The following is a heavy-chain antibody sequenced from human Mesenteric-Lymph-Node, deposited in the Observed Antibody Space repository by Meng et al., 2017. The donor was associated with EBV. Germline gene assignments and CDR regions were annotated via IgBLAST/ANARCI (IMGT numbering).Heavy chain of an antibody. J-gene: IGHJ5*02. CDR1: GFTFSTYG. CDR2: ISGSSTFI. CDR3: ARDSGYSGYDEFDP. V-gene: IGHV3-21*01. Sequence: EMQLVESGGGLVKPGGSLRLSCAASGFTFSTYGMNWVRQAPGKGLEWVSSISGSSTFIYYADSVKGRFTISRDNAKNSPYLQMNSLRAEDTGVYYCARDSGYSGYDEFDPWGQGTLVTVSS. D-gene: IGHD5-12*01.